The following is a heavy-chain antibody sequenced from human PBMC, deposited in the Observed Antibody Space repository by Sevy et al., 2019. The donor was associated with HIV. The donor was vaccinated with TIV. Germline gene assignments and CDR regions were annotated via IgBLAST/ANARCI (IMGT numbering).Heavy chain of an antibody. J-gene: IGHJ3*01. D-gene: IGHD6-19*01. CDR2: IYYGGST. CDR3: ARQRGGWYEYDASDV. Sequence: SETLSLTCTVSDVSISSGTNYWGWIRQPPGKGLEWIGSIYYGGSTYYNPSLKSRVTVSADTSTNQFSLKLTSVTVADTAVYYCARQRGGWYEYDASDVWSQGTMVTVSS. CDR1: DVSISSGTNY. V-gene: IGHV4-39*01.